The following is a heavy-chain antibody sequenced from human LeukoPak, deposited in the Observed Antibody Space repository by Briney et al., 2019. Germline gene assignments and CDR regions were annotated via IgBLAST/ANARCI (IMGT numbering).Heavy chain of an antibody. J-gene: IGHJ6*02. CDR3: ARDLVFETHYYGSGSSYGMDV. D-gene: IGHD3-10*01. V-gene: IGHV4-30-4*08. CDR1: GGSISSSSYY. CDR2: IYYSGST. Sequence: PSETLSLTCTVSGGSISSSSYYWGWIRQPPGKGLEWIGYIYYSGSTYYNPSLKSRVTISVDTSKNQFSLKLSSVTAADTAVYYCARDLVFETHYYGSGSSYGMDVWGQGTTVTVSS.